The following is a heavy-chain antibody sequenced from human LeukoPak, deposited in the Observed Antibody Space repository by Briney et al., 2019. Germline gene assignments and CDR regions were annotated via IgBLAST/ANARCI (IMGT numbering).Heavy chain of an antibody. D-gene: IGHD3-3*01. CDR1: GYTFTSYG. V-gene: IGHV1-18*01. J-gene: IGHJ6*04. Sequence: ASVKVSCKASGYTFTSYGISWVQQAPGQGLEWMGWISAYNGNTNYAQKLQGRVTMTTDTSTSTAYMELRSLRSDDTAVYYCARDNTIFGVVDVWGKGTTVTVSS. CDR3: ARDNTIFGVVDV. CDR2: ISAYNGNT.